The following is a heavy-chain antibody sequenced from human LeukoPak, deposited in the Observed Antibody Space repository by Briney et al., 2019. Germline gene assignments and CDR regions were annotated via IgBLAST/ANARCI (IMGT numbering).Heavy chain of an antibody. J-gene: IGHJ4*02. CDR2: IKQDGSEQ. CDR3: ARAVTAAGTLFYFDY. CDR1: GFSFSSYW. D-gene: IGHD6-13*01. V-gene: IGHV3-7*01. Sequence: PGGSLRLSCVGSGFSFSSYWMAWVRQAPGKGLEWVASIKQDGSEQRYVDSVKGRFTISRDNAKNSLYLQMNSLRAEDTAVYYCARAVTAAGTLFYFDYWGQGTLVTVSS.